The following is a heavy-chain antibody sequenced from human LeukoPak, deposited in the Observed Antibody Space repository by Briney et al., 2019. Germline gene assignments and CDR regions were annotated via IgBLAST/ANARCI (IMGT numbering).Heavy chain of an antibody. V-gene: IGHV1-69*04. J-gene: IGHJ5*02. CDR2: IIPIFGIA. CDR1: GGTLISYA. D-gene: IGHD2-2*01. Sequence: ASVKVSCKASGGTLISYAISWVGQAPGQGLEWMGRIIPIFGIANYAQKFQGRVTITADKSTSTAYMELSSLRSEDTAVYYCARSPGRLVVVPAAPENWFDPWGQGTLVTVSS. CDR3: ARSPGRLVVVPAAPENWFDP.